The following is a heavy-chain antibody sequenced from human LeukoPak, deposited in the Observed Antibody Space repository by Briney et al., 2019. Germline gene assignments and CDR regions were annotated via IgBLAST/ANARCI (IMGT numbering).Heavy chain of an antibody. CDR3: ARVIVNYDFWSGYTNGMDV. CDR1: GFTLNNYA. V-gene: IGHV3-23*01. Sequence: GGSLRLSCAASGFTLNNYAMNWVRQAPGKGLEWVSAISGSGGSTYYADSVKGRFTISRDNAKNSLYLQMNSLRAEDTAVYYCARVIVNYDFWSGYTNGMDVWGQGTTVTVSS. D-gene: IGHD3-3*01. J-gene: IGHJ6*02. CDR2: ISGSGGST.